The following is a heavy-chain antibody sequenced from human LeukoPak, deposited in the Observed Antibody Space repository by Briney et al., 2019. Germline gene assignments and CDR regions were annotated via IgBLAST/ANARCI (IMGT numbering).Heavy chain of an antibody. Sequence: SETLCLSCTVSGGCISSSSYYWGWIRPPPGKGLEWIGSIYDTGSTYSNPSINSRATLSVDPTNNHFSLKLSSVTAADTAMYYCASVSGTTYYDFWSGYPWAYYYFYMDVWGKGTTVTVSS. D-gene: IGHD3-3*01. V-gene: IGHV4-39*07. J-gene: IGHJ6*03. CDR2: IYDTGST. CDR3: ASVSGTTYYDFWSGYPWAYYYFYMDV. CDR1: GGCISSSSYY.